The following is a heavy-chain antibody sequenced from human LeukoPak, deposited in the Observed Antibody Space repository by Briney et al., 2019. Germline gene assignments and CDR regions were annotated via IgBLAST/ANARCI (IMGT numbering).Heavy chain of an antibody. CDR2: IYHSGTT. CDR1: GYSITSSSW. CDR3: ARERYYYGSGSPRWYGMDV. Sequence: PSETLSLTCAVSGYSITSSSWWGWIRQPPGKGLEWIGYIYHSGTTYYNPSLQSRVTISVDTSKNQFSLKLSSVTAADTAVYYCARERYYYGSGSPRWYGMDVWGQGTTVTVSS. J-gene: IGHJ6*02. D-gene: IGHD3-10*01. V-gene: IGHV4-28*03.